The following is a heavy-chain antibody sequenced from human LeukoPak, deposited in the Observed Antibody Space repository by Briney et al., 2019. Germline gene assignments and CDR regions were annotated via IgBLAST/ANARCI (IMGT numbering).Heavy chain of an antibody. Sequence: GGSLRLSCAASGFAFSGYAMSWVRQAPGKGLEWVSAISGSGGSTYYADSVKGRFTISRDNSKNTLYLQMNSLRAEDTAVYYCAKAHITMVRGVISQPGYYFDYWGQGTLVTVSS. CDR2: ISGSGGST. D-gene: IGHD3-10*01. J-gene: IGHJ4*02. CDR1: GFAFSGYA. V-gene: IGHV3-23*01. CDR3: AKAHITMVRGVISQPGYYFDY.